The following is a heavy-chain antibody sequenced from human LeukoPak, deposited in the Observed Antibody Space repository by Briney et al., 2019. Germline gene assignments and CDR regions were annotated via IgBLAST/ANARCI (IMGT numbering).Heavy chain of an antibody. CDR2: ISSSGSYI. V-gene: IGHV3-21*01. D-gene: IGHD3-22*01. Sequence: GGSLRLSCAASAFTFSSYSMNWVRQAPGKGLEWVSSISSSGSYIYYADSVKGRFTISRDNAKNSLYPQMNSLRAEDTAVYYCARDAQYYYDSSGYYDLWGLGTLVTVSS. CDR3: ARDAQYYYDSSGYYDL. J-gene: IGHJ4*02. CDR1: AFTFSSYS.